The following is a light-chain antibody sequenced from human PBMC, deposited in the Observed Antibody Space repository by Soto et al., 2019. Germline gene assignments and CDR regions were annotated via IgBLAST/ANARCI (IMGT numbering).Light chain of an antibody. CDR1: SSDVGGYNY. CDR2: DVS. CDR3: CSYAGSYTYV. J-gene: IGLJ1*01. Sequence: QSALTQPRSVSGSPGQSVTISCTGTSSDVGGYNYVSWYQQHPGKVPKLMIYDVSKRPSGVPDRFSGSKSVNTASLTISGLQAEDEADYYCCSYAGSYTYVFGTGTKLTVL. V-gene: IGLV2-11*01.